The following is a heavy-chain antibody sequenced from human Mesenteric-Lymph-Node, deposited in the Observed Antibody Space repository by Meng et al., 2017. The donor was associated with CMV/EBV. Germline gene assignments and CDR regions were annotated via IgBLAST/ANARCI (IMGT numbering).Heavy chain of an antibody. D-gene: IGHD3-22*01. J-gene: IGHJ4*02. CDR1: GDSISNSTYY. Sequence: QRHEPGPVLVKPSETLSLSCIVSGDSISNSTYYWTWIRQPPGKGLEWIGSVHHSGTTYYNPSLKGRLTISVDTSANLFSLRLTTVTAADTATYYCARRGNYDSDYSEYWGQGTLVTVSS. CDR3: ARRGNYDSDYSEY. V-gene: IGHV4-39*01. CDR2: VHHSGTT.